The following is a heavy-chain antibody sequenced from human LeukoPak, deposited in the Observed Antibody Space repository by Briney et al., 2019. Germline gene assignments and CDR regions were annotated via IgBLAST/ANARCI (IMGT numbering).Heavy chain of an antibody. Sequence: PGGSLRLSCVASGFTFSNYGMHWVRQAPGKGLEGIGSIYYSGNTYYNPSLKSRVTISVDTSKNQFSLKLSSVTAADTAVYYCTGNYYGSGSYADFDYWGQGTLVTVSS. J-gene: IGHJ4*02. CDR3: TGNYYGSGSYADFDY. CDR1: GFTFSNYG. CDR2: IYYSGNT. V-gene: IGHV4-38-2*01. D-gene: IGHD3-10*01.